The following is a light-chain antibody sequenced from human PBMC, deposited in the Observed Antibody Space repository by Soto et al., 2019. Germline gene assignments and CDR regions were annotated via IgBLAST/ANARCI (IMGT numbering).Light chain of an antibody. CDR2: GSS. V-gene: IGKV1-39*01. CDR3: QQSYSTHPT. J-gene: IGKJ1*01. CDR1: QSISRY. Sequence: DRQMNQSPSSLSSSVVDRVPITFLASQSISRYLNWYQQKPGKAPKIMIYGSSTLQSGVPSRFSGSGSGTDFTLTISSMQPEDFETYYCQQSYSTHPTCGHGNKVDIK.